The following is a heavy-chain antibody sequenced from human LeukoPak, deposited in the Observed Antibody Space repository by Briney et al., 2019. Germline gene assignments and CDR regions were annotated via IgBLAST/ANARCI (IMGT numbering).Heavy chain of an antibody. CDR1: GDSISTSSYY. CDR2: IYYSGST. CDR3: ARGNYDSSGYYYLGRNVNWFDP. J-gene: IGHJ5*02. D-gene: IGHD3-22*01. V-gene: IGHV4-39*07. Sequence: SETLSLTCSVSGDSISTSSYYWGWIRQPPGKGLEWIGTIYYSGSTYYNPSLKSRVTISVDTSKNQFSLKLSSVTAADTAVYYCARGNYDSSGYYYLGRNVNWFDPWGQGTLVTVSS.